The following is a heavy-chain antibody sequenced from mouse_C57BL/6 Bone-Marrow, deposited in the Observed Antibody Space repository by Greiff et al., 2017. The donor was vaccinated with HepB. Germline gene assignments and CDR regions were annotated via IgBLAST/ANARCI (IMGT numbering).Heavy chain of an antibody. J-gene: IGHJ2*01. Sequence: EVKLVESGGGLVKPGGSLKLSCAASGFTFSSYAMSWVRQTPEKRLEWVATISDGGSYTYYPDNVKGRFTISRDNAKNNLYLQMSHLKSEDTAMYYCARGSNYYGSPYFDYWGQGTTLTVSS. CDR3: ARGSNYYGSPYFDY. D-gene: IGHD1-1*01. V-gene: IGHV5-4*03. CDR2: ISDGGSYT. CDR1: GFTFSSYA.